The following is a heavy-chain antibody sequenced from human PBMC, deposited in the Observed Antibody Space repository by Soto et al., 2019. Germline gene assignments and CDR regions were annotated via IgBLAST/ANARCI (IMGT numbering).Heavy chain of an antibody. CDR1: GFTFSSYG. J-gene: IGHJ6*02. CDR3: ARGKLDTYYDILTGISYYYYGMDV. D-gene: IGHD3-9*01. CDR2: IWYDGSNK. V-gene: IGHV3-33*01. Sequence: PGGSLRLSCAASGFTFSSYGMHWVRQAPGKGLEWVAVIWYDGSNKYYADSVKGRFTISRDNPKNTLYLQMNSLRAEDTAVYYCARGKLDTYYDILTGISYYYYGMDVWGQGTTVTVS.